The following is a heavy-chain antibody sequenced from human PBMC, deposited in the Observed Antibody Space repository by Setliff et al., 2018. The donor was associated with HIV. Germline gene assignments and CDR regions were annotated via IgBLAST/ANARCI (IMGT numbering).Heavy chain of an antibody. D-gene: IGHD2-21*01. V-gene: IGHV4-39*07. Sequence: KPSETLSLTCTVSGGSISSNSYYWGWIRQPPGKGLEWIGSIYYSGRTYYNPSLKSRVTISVDTSEIQFSLKLSSVTAADTAVYYCARYCGGDCYPSAYYMDVWGKGTTVTVPS. CDR2: IYYSGRT. CDR3: ARYCGGDCYPSAYYMDV. CDR1: GGSISSNSYY. J-gene: IGHJ6*03.